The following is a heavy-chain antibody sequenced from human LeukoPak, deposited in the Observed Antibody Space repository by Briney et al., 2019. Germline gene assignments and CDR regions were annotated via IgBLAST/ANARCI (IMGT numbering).Heavy chain of an antibody. V-gene: IGHV1-2*02. CDR1: VYTFTGYY. D-gene: IGHD1-26*01. J-gene: IGHJ3*02. CDR2: ISTNSDGT. CDR3: ERVVGAADAFDI. Sequence: ASVKVSCKSSVYTFTGYYMHWERQATGQALEWMGWISTNSDGTNYAQKFQGRVSMTRDTSISKAYMELSRLRSDDTAVYDCERVVGAADAFDIWGQGTMVTVSS.